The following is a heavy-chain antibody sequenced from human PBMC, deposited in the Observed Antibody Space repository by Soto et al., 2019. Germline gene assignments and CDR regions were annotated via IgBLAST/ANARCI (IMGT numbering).Heavy chain of an antibody. J-gene: IGHJ4*02. D-gene: IGHD3-22*01. V-gene: IGHV1-69*13. CDR1: GGTFSSYA. CDR2: IIPIFGTA. Sequence: SVKVSCKASGGTFSSYAISWVRQAPGQGLEWMGGIIPIFGTANYAQKFQGRVTITADESTSTAYMELSSLRSEDTAVYYCARDSSSAYYGGDYWGQGTLVTVSS. CDR3: ARDSSSAYYGGDY.